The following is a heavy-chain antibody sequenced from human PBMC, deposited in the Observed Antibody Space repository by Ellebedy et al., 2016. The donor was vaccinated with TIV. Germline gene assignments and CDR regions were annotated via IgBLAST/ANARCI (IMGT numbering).Heavy chain of an antibody. J-gene: IGHJ4*02. Sequence: PGGSLRLSCTASGFTFTNAWMMNWVRQAPGKGLEWIGRVEADGTTDCAAPVKGRCTISRDDSKNTLYLQMNSLRTDDTAVYYCTTRLTTTNDYWGQGTLVTVSS. CDR2: VEADGTT. V-gene: IGHV3-15*04. D-gene: IGHD1-1*01. CDR3: TTRLTTTNDY. CDR1: GFTFTNAW.